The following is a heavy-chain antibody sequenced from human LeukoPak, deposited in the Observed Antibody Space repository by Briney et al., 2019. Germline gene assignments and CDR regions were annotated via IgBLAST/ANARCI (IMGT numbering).Heavy chain of an antibody. CDR1: GGSISSSSYY. J-gene: IGHJ4*02. CDR2: IYYSGST. D-gene: IGHD5-18*01. V-gene: IGHV4-39*07. Sequence: KPSETLSLTCTVSGGSISSSSYYWGWIRQPPGKGLEWIGSIYYSGSTYYNPSLKSRVTISVDTSKNQFSLKLSSVTAADTAVYYCARVPGSYGYSEEGYYFDYWGQGTLVTVSS. CDR3: ARVPGSYGYSEEGYYFDY.